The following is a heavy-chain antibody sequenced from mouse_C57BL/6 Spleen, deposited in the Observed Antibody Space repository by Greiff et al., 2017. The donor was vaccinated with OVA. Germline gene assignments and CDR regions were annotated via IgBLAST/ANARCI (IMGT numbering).Heavy chain of an antibody. CDR3: ARRGGFWYFDV. J-gene: IGHJ1*03. Sequence: VQLQQSGAELVKPGASVKISCKASGYAFSSYWMNWVKQSPGKGLEWIGQIYPGDGDTNHNGKFKGKATLAADKSSSTAYMQLSSLTSEDSAVYFCARRGGFWYFDVWGTGTTVTVSS. CDR2: IYPGDGDT. CDR1: GYAFSSYW. V-gene: IGHV1-80*01.